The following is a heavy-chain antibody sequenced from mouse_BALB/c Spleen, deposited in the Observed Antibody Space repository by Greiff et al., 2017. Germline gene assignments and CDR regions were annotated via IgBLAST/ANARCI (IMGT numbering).Heavy chain of an antibody. CDR2: ISSGGGST. J-gene: IGHJ3*01. D-gene: IGHD2-14*01. CDR3: ARQGYYRYDSAWFAY. CDR1: GFAFSSYD. V-gene: IGHV5-12-1*01. Sequence: EVQGVESGGGLVKPGGSLKLSCAASGFAFSSYDMSWVRQTPEKRLEWVAYISSGGGSTYYPDTVKGRFTISRDNAKNTLYLQMSSLKSEDTAMYYCARQGYYRYDSAWFAYWGQGTLVTVSA.